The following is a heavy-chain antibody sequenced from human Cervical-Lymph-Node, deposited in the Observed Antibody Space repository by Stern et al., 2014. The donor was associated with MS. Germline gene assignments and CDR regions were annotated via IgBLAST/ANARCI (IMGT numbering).Heavy chain of an antibody. CDR2: INPKSGGT. D-gene: IGHD7-27*01. CDR3: AITGRTSHGLFDY. CDR1: GYIFTDYY. V-gene: IGHV1-2*02. Sequence: QVQLVQSGAEVKKPGASVKVSCKTSGYIFTDYYIHWVRQAPGQGLEWMGWINPKSGGTDYAERFQGRVPMTRDSSVRTANMEMNSLTSDDTAVYFCAITGRTSHGLFDYWGQGTLVTVSS. J-gene: IGHJ4*02.